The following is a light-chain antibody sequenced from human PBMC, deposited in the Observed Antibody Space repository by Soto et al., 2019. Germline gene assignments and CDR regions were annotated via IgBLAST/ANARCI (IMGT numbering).Light chain of an antibody. V-gene: IGKV3-11*01. CDR3: QQRSSWPIT. CDR2: DAS. Sequence: EIVLTQSPATLSLSPGERATHSCRASQSVSRYLAWYQQKPGQAPRLLIYDASNRATGIPARFSGSGSGTDFTLTISSLEPEDFAVYYCQQRSSWPITFGQGTRLEIK. CDR1: QSVSRY. J-gene: IGKJ5*01.